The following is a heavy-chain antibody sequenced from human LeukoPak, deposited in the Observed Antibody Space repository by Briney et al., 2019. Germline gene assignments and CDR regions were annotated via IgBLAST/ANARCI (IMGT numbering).Heavy chain of an antibody. CDR1: GVTFSSYG. CDR3: ATIVGATFDY. CDR2: IRYDGSNK. V-gene: IGHV3-30*02. J-gene: IGHJ4*02. Sequence: GGSLRLSCAASGVTFSSYGMDWVRQAPGKGLEWVAFIRYDGSNKYYAASVKGRFTISRDNSKNTLYLQMSSLSAEDTAVYYCATIVGATFDYWGQGTLAPVSA. D-gene: IGHD1-26*01.